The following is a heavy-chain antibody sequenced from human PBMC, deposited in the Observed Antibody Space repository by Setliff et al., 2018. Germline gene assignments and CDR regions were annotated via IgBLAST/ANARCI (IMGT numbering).Heavy chain of an antibody. J-gene: IGHJ3*02. V-gene: IGHV3-21*01. Sequence: GGSLRLSCAASGFTFSIHSMNWVRQAPGKGLEWVSSISRSSTYIYYADSMKGRFTISRDNAKNSLYLQMNSLRAEDTAVYYCASAGHSGSWFPFDAFHIWGQGTMVTVSS. CDR2: ISRSSTYI. D-gene: IGHD6-13*01. CDR1: GFTFSIHS. CDR3: ASAGHSGSWFPFDAFHI.